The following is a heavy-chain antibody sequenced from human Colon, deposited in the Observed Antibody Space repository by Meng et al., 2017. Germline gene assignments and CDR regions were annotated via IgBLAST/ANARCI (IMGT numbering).Heavy chain of an antibody. J-gene: IGHJ3*02. V-gene: IGHV4-39*07. CDR2: IYYGGST. D-gene: IGHD3-22*01. CDR3: AIGDSLAADITYHAFDI. Sequence: LQVSVPWLVNPSDPLSLYCIISRCHSSSLRYFRAQSPQPPGKGPEWIASIYYGGSTYYTLSLKSRVTTSVDMSKNQFSLKLSSVTVADTAVYYFAIGDSLAADITYHAFDIWGQGTMVTVSS. CDR1: RCHSSSLRYF.